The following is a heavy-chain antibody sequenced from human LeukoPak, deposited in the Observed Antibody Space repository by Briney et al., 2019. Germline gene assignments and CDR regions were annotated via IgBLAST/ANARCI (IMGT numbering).Heavy chain of an antibody. V-gene: IGHV1-69*13. CDR1: GGTFSSYA. Sequence: SVTVSCKASGGTFSSYAISWVRQAPGQGLEWMGGIIPIFGTANYAQKFQGRVTITADESTSTAYMELSSLRSEDTAVYYCARVRLDYYYGMDVWGKGTTVTVSS. D-gene: IGHD6-19*01. CDR3: ARVRLDYYYGMDV. J-gene: IGHJ6*04. CDR2: IIPIFGTA.